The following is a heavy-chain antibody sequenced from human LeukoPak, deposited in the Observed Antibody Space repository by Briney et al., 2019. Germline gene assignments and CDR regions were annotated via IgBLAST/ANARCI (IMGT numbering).Heavy chain of an antibody. CDR1: GGSFSGYY. CDR2: INHSGST. Sequence: SETLSLTCAVYGGSFSGYYWSWIRQPPGKGLEWIGEINHSGSTYYNPSLKSRVTISVDTSKNQFSLKLSSVTAADAAVYYCARDKGGYYSFDYWGQGTLVTVSS. D-gene: IGHD3-22*01. CDR3: ARDKGGYYSFDY. V-gene: IGHV4-34*09. J-gene: IGHJ4*02.